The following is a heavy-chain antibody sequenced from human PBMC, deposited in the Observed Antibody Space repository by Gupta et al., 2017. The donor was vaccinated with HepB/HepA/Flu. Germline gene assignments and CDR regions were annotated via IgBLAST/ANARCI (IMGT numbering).Heavy chain of an antibody. CDR2: ITGSGAGT. Sequence: EAQLLDSGGGSVKPGGSLRLSCAASDFTFSSSAMTWVRQGPGKGLEWVSSITGSGAGTDYPDSVKGRFTIFRDNSNNMVYLQMNSLRAEDTAVYYCAKEGAGTRRYYYIDVWGKGTSVTVSS. CDR1: DFTFSSSA. V-gene: IGHV3-23*01. CDR3: AKEGAGTRRYYYIDV. D-gene: IGHD1-1*01. J-gene: IGHJ6*03.